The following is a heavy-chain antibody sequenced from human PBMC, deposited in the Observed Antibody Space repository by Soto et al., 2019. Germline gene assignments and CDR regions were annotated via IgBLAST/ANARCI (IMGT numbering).Heavy chain of an antibody. V-gene: IGHV4-30-2*01. CDR2: ISHSGST. J-gene: IGHJ4*02. Sequence: SETLSLTCAVSGGSTSSGGYSWSWLRQPPGKGLEWIGYISHSGSTYYNPSLKGRVTISVDTSKNQFSLRLSSVTAADTAVYYCARHDNGHSSGRLDYWGQGTLVTVSS. CDR1: GGSTSSGGYS. CDR3: ARHDNGHSSGRLDY. D-gene: IGHD6-19*01.